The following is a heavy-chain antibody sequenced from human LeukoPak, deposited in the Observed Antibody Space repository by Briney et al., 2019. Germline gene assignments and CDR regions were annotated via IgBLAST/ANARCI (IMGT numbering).Heavy chain of an antibody. D-gene: IGHD2-2*01. Sequence: SETLSLTCTVSGGSISSYYWSWIRQPPGKGLEWIGYIYYSGSTNYNPSLKSRVTISVDTPKNQFSLKLSSVTAADTAVYYCARDCSSISCTGALDYWGQGALVTVSS. J-gene: IGHJ4*02. V-gene: IGHV4-59*01. CDR2: IYYSGST. CDR3: ARDCSSISCTGALDY. CDR1: GGSISSYY.